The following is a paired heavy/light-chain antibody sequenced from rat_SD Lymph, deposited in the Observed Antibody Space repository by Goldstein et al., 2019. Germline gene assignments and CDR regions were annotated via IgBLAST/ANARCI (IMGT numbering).Heavy chain of an antibody. V-gene: IGHV1-36*01. D-gene: IGHD1-11*01. J-gene: IGHJ3*01. CDR2: IYPNSGAT. CDR1: GYTFTDYW. Sequence: QVKLLQSGAALVKPGASVKMSCKASGYTFTDYWVSWVKQSHGKSLEWIGEIYPNSGATNFNEKFKGKATLTVDKSTSTAYMELSRLTSEDSAIYYCTRSAYGGYRPHWFAYWGQGTLVTVSS. CDR3: TRSAYGGYRPHWFAY.
Light chain of an antibody. J-gene: IGKJ2-3*01. Sequence: DTVLTQSPALAVSPGERVTISCRASESVSTLMHWYQQKPGQQPKLLIYKASNLASGVPARFSGSGSGTDFTFTIDPVEADDIATYYCHQSWNSPYTFGAGTKLELK. CDR1: ESVSTL. CDR3: HQSWNSPYT. V-gene: IGKV3S8*01. CDR2: KAS.